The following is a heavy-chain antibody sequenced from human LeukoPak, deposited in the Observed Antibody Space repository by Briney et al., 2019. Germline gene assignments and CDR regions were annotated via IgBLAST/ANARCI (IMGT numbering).Heavy chain of an antibody. CDR2: ISYDGSNK. CDR3: ARDLGRTPRNYDSSGYYHLLNYEYFQH. D-gene: IGHD3-22*01. J-gene: IGHJ1*01. V-gene: IGHV3-30-3*01. Sequence: GGSLRLSCAASGFTFSSYAMHWVRQAPGKGLEWVAVISYDGSNKYYADSVKGRFTISRDNSKNTLYLQMNSLRAEDTAVYYCARDLGRTPRNYDSSGYYHLLNYEYFQHWGQGTLVTVSS. CDR1: GFTFSSYA.